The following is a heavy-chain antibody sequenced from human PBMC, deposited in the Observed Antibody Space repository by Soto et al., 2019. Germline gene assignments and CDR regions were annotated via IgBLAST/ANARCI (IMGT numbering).Heavy chain of an antibody. CDR3: ARDFGYDFWSGHSQWHFDY. D-gene: IGHD3-3*01. V-gene: IGHV3-30-3*01. CDR2: ISYDGSNK. CDR1: GFTFSRYA. J-gene: IGHJ4*01. Sequence: QVQLVESGGGVVQPGRSLRLSCAASGFTFSRYAMHWVRQAPGKGLEWVAVISYDGSNKYYADSVKGRFTISRDNSKNTLYLQMNSLRAEDTAVYYCARDFGYDFWSGHSQWHFDYCGKGTPVTVSS.